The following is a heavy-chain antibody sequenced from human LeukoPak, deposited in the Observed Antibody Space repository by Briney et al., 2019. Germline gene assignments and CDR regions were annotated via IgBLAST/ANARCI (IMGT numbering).Heavy chain of an antibody. J-gene: IGHJ3*02. CDR3: AKTKITLIVVANPNSGALDI. Sequence: PGGSLRLSCAASGFIFSSYWMSWVRQAPGKGLEWVANINQDGGEKYYVDSVKGRFTISRDKSKNTLYLQMNSLRAEDTAVYYCAKTKITLIVVANPNSGALDIWGQGTMVTVSS. CDR1: GFIFSSYW. CDR2: INQDGGEK. V-gene: IGHV3-7*03. D-gene: IGHD3-22*01.